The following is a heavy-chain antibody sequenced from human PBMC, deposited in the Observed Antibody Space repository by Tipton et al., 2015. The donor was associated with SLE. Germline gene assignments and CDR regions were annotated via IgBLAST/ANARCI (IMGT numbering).Heavy chain of an antibody. D-gene: IGHD2-2*01. V-gene: IGHV3-48*04. CDR2: ISSSGSSI. Sequence: SLRLSCAASGFTFSSYSMNWVRQAPGKGLEWVSYISSSGSSIFYADSVKGRFTISRDNAKNSLYLQMNSLRAEDTAVYYCARAGDQLLSGPYFDYWGQGTLVTVSS. J-gene: IGHJ4*02. CDR3: ARAGDQLLSGPYFDY. CDR1: GFTFSSYS.